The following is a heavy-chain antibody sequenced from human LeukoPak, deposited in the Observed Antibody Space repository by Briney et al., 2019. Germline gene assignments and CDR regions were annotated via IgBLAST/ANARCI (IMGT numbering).Heavy chain of an antibody. Sequence: GESLKISCKGSGYIFSTNWIGWVRQLPGKGLEWMGIIYPADSDTRYSPSFQGQVTISADKSFNTAYLQWNSLKASDTAMYYCARPGYSSSLDYWGQGTLVSVPS. V-gene: IGHV5-51*01. D-gene: IGHD6-13*01. CDR1: GYIFSTNW. CDR2: IYPADSDT. CDR3: ARPGYSSSLDY. J-gene: IGHJ4*02.